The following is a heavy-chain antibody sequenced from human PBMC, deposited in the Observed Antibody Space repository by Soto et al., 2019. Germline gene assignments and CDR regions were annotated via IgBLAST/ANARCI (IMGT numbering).Heavy chain of an antibody. CDR1: GYSFTSFW. V-gene: IGHV5-51*01. D-gene: IGHD6-19*01. J-gene: IGHJ4*02. Sequence: PGESLKISCQGFGYSFTSFWIGWVRQMPGKGLEWMGIINPVDSDTRYSPSFQGQVTTSVDKSITTAYLQWSSLKASDTAMYYCARLAGAGVLSSYFDYWGQGTLVTVPQ. CDR3: ARLAGAGVLSSYFDY. CDR2: INPVDSDT.